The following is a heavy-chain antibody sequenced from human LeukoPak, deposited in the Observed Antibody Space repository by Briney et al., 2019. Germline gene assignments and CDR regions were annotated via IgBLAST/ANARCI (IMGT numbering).Heavy chain of an antibody. J-gene: IGHJ6*02. CDR2: IKTNTGNP. CDR1: GYTFTSYA. V-gene: IGHV7-4-1*02. CDR3: ARDLSMVGSWDPDYYYYYGMDV. Sequence: ASVKVSCKGSGYTFTSYAMNWVRQAPGQGLEWMGWIKTNTGNPTYAQGFTGRFVFSLDTSVSTAYLQISSLKAEDTAVYYCARDLSMVGSWDPDYYYYYGMDVWGQGTTVTVSS. D-gene: IGHD6-13*01.